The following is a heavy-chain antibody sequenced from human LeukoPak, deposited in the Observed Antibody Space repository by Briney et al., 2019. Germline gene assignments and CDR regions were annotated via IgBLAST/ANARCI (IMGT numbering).Heavy chain of an antibody. Sequence: KPSETLSLTCTVSGGSISSYYGSWIRQPPGKGLEWIGYIYYSGSTNYNPSLKSRVTISVDTSKYQFSPKLSSVTAADTAVYYCARERQVEMGTITVFDIWGQGTMVTVSS. CDR1: GGSISSYY. CDR2: IYYSGST. D-gene: IGHD5-24*01. CDR3: ARERQVEMGTITVFDI. J-gene: IGHJ3*02. V-gene: IGHV4-59*01.